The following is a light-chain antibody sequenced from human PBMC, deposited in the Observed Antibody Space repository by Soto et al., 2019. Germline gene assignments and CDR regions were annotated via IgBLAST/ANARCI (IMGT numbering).Light chain of an antibody. V-gene: IGLV3-1*01. CDR2: QDS. CDR1: KLGDKY. CDR3: QAWDSSTVV. Sequence: SYALTQPPSVSVSPGQTASITCSGDKLGDKYACWYQQKPGQSPVLVIYQDSKRPSGSPERFSGSNSGNTATLTISGTQAMDEADYYCQAWDSSTVVFGGGTKVTVL. J-gene: IGLJ2*01.